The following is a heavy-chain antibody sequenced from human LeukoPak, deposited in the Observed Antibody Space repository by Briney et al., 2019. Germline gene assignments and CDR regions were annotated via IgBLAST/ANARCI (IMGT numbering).Heavy chain of an antibody. V-gene: IGHV3-23*01. J-gene: IGHJ3*01. CDR3: AKDPNGDYIGAFDF. D-gene: IGHD4-17*01. CDR1: AFSFSKFA. CDR2: ITANGGYT. Sequence: GGSLRLSCAASAFSFSKFALIWVRQAPGKGLEWVSAITANGGYTLYADAVKGRFTVSRDNSKNTLYLQINSLRPEDTAMYYCAKDPNGDYIGAFDFWGQGTMVTVSS.